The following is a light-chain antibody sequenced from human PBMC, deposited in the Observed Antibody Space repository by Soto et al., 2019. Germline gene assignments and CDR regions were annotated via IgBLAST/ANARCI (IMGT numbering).Light chain of an antibody. CDR1: QDIFNF. Sequence: DIQMTQSPSSLASSVGDIFTITCRASQDIFNFLAWYQQKPGKVPKLLIYAASTLQSGVPSRFSGSGSGTDFTLTISSLQPEDVATYYCQKCKVAPFTFGGGTKVDIK. V-gene: IGKV1-27*01. CDR2: AAS. CDR3: QKCKVAPFT. J-gene: IGKJ4*01.